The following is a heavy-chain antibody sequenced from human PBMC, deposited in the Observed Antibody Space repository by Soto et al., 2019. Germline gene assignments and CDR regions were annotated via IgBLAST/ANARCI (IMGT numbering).Heavy chain of an antibody. V-gene: IGHV3-11*01. D-gene: IGHD3-16*01. J-gene: IGHJ6*02. CDR3: ARGKKAGPPLRLGAWTVYGMDV. Sequence: PGGSLRLSCAASGFTFSDYYMSWIRQAPGKGLEWVSYISSSGSTIYYADSVKGRFTISRDNAKNSLYLQMNSLRAEDTAVYYCARGKKAGPPLRLGAWTVYGMDVWGQGTTVTVSS. CDR2: ISSSGSTI. CDR1: GFTFSDYY.